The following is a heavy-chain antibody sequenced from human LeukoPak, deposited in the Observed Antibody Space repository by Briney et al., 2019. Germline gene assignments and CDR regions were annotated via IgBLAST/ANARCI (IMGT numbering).Heavy chain of an antibody. Sequence: GGFLRLSCAASGLTLRSSGMHWVRQAPGKGLEWVAGIWSDGINKFYADSVRGRFTFSRDDSKNTLSLQMNSLRAEDTAVYYCARERKPFDAFDIWGQGTMVTVSS. J-gene: IGHJ3*02. CDR2: IWSDGINK. CDR3: ARERKPFDAFDI. V-gene: IGHV3-33*01. CDR1: GLTLRSSG.